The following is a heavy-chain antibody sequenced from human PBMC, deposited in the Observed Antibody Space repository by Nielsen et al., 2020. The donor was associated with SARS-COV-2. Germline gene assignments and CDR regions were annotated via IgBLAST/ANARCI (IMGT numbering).Heavy chain of an antibody. J-gene: IGHJ6*02. CDR2: INHSGST. V-gene: IGHV4-34*01. Sequence: GSLRLSCAVYGGSFSGYYWSWIRQPPGKGLEWIGEINHSGSTNYNPSLKSRVTISVDTSKNQFSLKLSSVTAADTAVYFCARLGYGGHYDFWSGSYGMDVWGPGTTVTVSS. D-gene: IGHD3-3*01. CDR3: ARLGYGGHYDFWSGSYGMDV. CDR1: GGSFSGYY.